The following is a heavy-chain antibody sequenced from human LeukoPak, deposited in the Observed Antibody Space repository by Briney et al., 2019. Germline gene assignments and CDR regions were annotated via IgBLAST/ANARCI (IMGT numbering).Heavy chain of an antibody. J-gene: IGHJ6*02. CDR1: GFTFSSYA. CDR2: ISGSGGST. CDR3: ARSSWCTEYYYYGMDV. D-gene: IGHD6-13*01. Sequence: GGSLRLSCAASGFTFSSYAMSWVRQAPGKGLEWVSAISGSGGSTYYADSVKGRFTISRDNSKNTLYLQMNSLRAEDTAVYYCARSSWCTEYYYYGMDVWGQGTTVTVSS. V-gene: IGHV3-23*01.